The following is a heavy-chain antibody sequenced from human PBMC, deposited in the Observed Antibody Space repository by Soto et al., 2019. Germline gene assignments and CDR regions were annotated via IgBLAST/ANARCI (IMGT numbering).Heavy chain of an antibody. CDR1: GFTFSSYA. CDR3: AKDPRYSSGWYVRYYGMDV. Sequence: GGPLRLSCAASGFTFSSYAMSWVRQAPGKGLEWVSVISGSGGSTYYADSVKGRFTISRDNSKNTLYLQMNSLRAEDTAVYYCAKDPRYSSGWYVRYYGMDVWGQGTTVTVSS. CDR2: ISGSGGST. V-gene: IGHV3-23*01. J-gene: IGHJ6*02. D-gene: IGHD6-19*01.